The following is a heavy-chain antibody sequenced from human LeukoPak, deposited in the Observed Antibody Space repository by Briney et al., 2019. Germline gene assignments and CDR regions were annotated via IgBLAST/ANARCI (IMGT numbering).Heavy chain of an antibody. V-gene: IGHV3-43D*04. CDR3: AKDMYGSGSYGGIDY. Sequence: PGGSLRLSCAGSGFTFDDYAMHWVRQAPGKGLEWVSLISWDGGSTYYADSVKGRFTISRDNSKNSLYLQMNSLRAEDTALYYCAKDMYGSGSYGGIDYWGQGTLVTVSS. D-gene: IGHD3-10*01. CDR2: ISWDGGST. CDR1: GFTFDDYA. J-gene: IGHJ4*02.